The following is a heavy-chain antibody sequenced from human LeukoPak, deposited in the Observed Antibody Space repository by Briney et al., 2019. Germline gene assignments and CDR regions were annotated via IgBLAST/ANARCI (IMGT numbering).Heavy chain of an antibody. D-gene: IGHD6-13*01. J-gene: IGHJ6*03. CDR2: ISYDGSNK. V-gene: IGHV3-30*18. CDR1: GFTFSSYG. CDR3: AKGPSIAAAAYYYYYYTDV. Sequence: PGGSLRLSCAASGFTFSSYGMHWVRQAPGKGLEWVAVISYDGSNKYYADSVKGRFTISRDNSKNTLYLQMNSLRAEDTAVYYCAKGPSIAAAAYYYYYYTDVWGKGTTVTVSS.